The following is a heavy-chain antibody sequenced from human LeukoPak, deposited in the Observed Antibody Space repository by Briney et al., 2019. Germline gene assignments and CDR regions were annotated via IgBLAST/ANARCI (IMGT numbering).Heavy chain of an antibody. CDR3: ASSSSGWYKFDY. Sequence: GGSLRLSCAASGCTFSNYVMNWVRQAPGKGLEWVSGMSASGGSTFYADSVKGRFTISRDNSKNTLYLQMNSLRAEDTAVYYCASSSSGWYKFDYWGQGTLVTVSS. J-gene: IGHJ4*02. V-gene: IGHV3-23*01. CDR1: GCTFSNYV. D-gene: IGHD6-19*01. CDR2: MSASGGST.